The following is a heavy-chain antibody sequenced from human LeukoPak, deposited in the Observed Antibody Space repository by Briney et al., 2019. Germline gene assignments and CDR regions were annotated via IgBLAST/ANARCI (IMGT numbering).Heavy chain of an antibody. CDR1: GFTCSNYD. V-gene: IGHV3-30*18. CDR3: AKDREGTTFDN. CDR2: ISYDGSNK. Sequence: PGGSLRLSCAASGFTCSNYDMHWVRQATGKGLEWVAVISYDGSNKYYADSVKGRFTISRDNSKNTVYLQMNSLRAEDTAVYYCAKDREGTTFDNWGQGTLVTVSS. J-gene: IGHJ4*02. D-gene: IGHD1-7*01.